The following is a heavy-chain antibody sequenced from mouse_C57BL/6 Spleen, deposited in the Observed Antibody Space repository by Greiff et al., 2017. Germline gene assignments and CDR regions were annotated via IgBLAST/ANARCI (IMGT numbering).Heavy chain of an antibody. CDR3: ASEGYYYAPYYAMDY. J-gene: IGHJ4*01. V-gene: IGHV1-19*01. D-gene: IGHD1-1*01. CDR2: INPYNGGT. CDR1: GYTFTDYY. Sequence: VQLQQSGPVLVKPGASVKMSCKASGYTFTDYYMNWVKQSHGKSLEWIGVINPYNGGTSYNQKFKGKATLTVDKSSSTAYMERNSLTSQDSAVYYCASEGYYYAPYYAMDYWGQGTSVTVSS.